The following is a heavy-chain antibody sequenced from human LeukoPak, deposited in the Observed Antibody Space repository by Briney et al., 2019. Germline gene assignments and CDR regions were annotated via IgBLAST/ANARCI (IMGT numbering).Heavy chain of an antibody. Sequence: AGGSLRLSCAASGFTFSGSAMHWVRQASGKGLDWVCRIRSIANSYATAYAASVKGRFTISRDDSKNTAYLQMNSLKTEDTAVYYCTRLFFAYYGSGSHVDPWGQGTLVTVSS. CDR1: GFTFSGSA. J-gene: IGHJ5*02. V-gene: IGHV3-73*01. D-gene: IGHD3-10*01. CDR3: TRLFFAYYGSGSHVDP. CDR2: IRSIANSYAT.